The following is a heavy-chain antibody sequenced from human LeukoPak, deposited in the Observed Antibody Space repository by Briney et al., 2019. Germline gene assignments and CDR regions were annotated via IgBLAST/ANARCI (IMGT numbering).Heavy chain of an antibody. CDR1: GGTFSSYT. CDR2: IIPILGIA. J-gene: IGHJ6*03. V-gene: IGHV1-69*04. Sequence: GSSVKVSCKASGGTFSSYTISWVRQAPGQGLEWMGRIIPILGIANYAQKFQGRVTITADKSTSTAYMELSSLRSEDTAVYYCARDRNSYGYIGCYYMDVWGKGTTVTVSS. D-gene: IGHD5-18*01. CDR3: ARDRNSYGYIGCYYMDV.